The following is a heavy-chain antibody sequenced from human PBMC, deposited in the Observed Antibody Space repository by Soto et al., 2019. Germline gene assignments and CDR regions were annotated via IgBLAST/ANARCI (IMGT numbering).Heavy chain of an antibody. V-gene: IGHV3-30*18. Sequence: QVQLVESGGGVVQPGRSLRLSCAASGFTFSSYGMHWVRQAPGKGLEWVAVISYDGSNKYYADSVKGQFTISRDNSKNTLYLQMNSLRAEDTAVYYCAKEFYGDKPPFDYWGQGTLVTVSS. CDR1: GFTFSSYG. J-gene: IGHJ4*02. CDR2: ISYDGSNK. CDR3: AKEFYGDKPPFDY. D-gene: IGHD4-17*01.